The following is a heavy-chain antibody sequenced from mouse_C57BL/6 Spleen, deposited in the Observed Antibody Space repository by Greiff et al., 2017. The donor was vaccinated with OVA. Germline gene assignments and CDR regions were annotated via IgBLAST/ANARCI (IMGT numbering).Heavy chain of an antibody. CDR3: ARHEGRGYYGSSYFDY. CDR1: GYTFTEYT. Sequence: QVQLQQSGAELVKPGASVKLSCKASGYTFTEYTIHWVKQRSGQGLEWIGWFYPGSGSIKYNEKFKDKATLTADKSSSTVYMELSRLTSEDSAVYFCARHEGRGYYGSSYFDYWGQGTTLTVSS. CDR2: FYPGSGSI. D-gene: IGHD1-1*01. J-gene: IGHJ2*01. V-gene: IGHV1-62-2*01.